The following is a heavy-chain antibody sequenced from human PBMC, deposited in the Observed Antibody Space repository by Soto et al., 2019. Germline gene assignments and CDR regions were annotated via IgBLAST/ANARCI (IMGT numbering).Heavy chain of an antibody. J-gene: IGHJ4*02. D-gene: IGHD3-22*01. V-gene: IGHV1-69*06. Sequence: QVQLVQSGAEVRKPGSSVRVSCKASGGSFNRHTISWVRQAPGQGLEWMGGIIPIFGTANHDQKFQGRVTIIAYKFTSTVYMEFSSMRSDDTAIYYCARGWGYDSTDYYYAYWGQGTLVIVSS. CDR2: IIPIFGTA. CDR1: GGSFNRHT. CDR3: ARGWGYDSTDYYYAY.